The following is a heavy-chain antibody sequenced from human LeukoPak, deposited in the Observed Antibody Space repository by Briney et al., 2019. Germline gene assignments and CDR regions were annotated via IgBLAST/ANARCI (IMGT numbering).Heavy chain of an antibody. V-gene: IGHV3-7*01. CDR1: GFFFSSYW. D-gene: IGHD3-3*01. J-gene: IGHJ4*02. Sequence: GGSLRLSCAASGFFFSSYWMSWVRQAPGEGLEWVANIKQDGSEKYYVDSVKGRFTISRDNAKNSLYLQMNSLRAEDTAVYYCTRHVRFEGVDYWGQGTLVTVSS. CDR2: IKQDGSEK. CDR3: TRHVRFEGVDY.